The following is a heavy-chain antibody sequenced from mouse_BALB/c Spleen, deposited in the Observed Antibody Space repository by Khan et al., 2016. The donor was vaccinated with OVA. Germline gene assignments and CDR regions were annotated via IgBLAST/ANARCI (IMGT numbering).Heavy chain of an antibody. D-gene: IGHD1-1*01. Sequence: EVELVESGGGLVQPGGSRKLSCAASGFTFSNFGLHWVRQAPEKGLEWVAFISSGSSTIYYADTVKGRFTISRDNPKNTLVLQMTSLRSEDTAMYYCARDYYVNFDYWGQGTTLTVSS. V-gene: IGHV5-17*02. CDR3: ARDYYVNFDY. CDR2: ISSGSSTI. CDR1: GFTFSNFG. J-gene: IGHJ2*01.